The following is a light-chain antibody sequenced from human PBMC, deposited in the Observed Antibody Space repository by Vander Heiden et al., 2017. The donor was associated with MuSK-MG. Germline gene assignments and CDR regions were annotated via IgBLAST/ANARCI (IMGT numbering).Light chain of an antibody. V-gene: IGKV1-5*01. CDR3: QQDMSYPVT. CDR1: QTISFW. Sequence: DIQMTQSPSTLSASVGDRVTITCRASQTISFWLAWYQQKPGKAPKLLIYDASLLESGVPLRFSGSRSGTEFTLTISSLQPDDFATYYCQQDMSYPVTFGQGTKLEIK. CDR2: DAS. J-gene: IGKJ2*01.